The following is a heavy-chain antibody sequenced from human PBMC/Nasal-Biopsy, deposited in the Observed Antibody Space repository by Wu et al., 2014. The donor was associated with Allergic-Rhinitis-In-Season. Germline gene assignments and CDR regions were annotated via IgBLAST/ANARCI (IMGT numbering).Heavy chain of an antibody. Sequence: LRLSCAASGFTFKNYWMHWVRQAPGKGVVWVSGIGGSSHNRLYTDSVKGRFTISRDNSKNTLYFQMDSLRAEDSAIYYCARDPRGGWGTLFDNWGRGTLVTVSS. V-gene: IGHV3-23*01. J-gene: IGHJ4*02. CDR2: IGGSSHNR. CDR3: ARDPRGGWGTLFDN. D-gene: IGHD3-10*01. CDR1: GFTFKNYW.